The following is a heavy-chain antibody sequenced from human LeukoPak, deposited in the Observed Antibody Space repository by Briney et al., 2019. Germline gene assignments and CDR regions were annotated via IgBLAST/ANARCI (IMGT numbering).Heavy chain of an antibody. Sequence: PSETLSLTCTVSGGSISSGSYYWSWIRQPAGKGLEWIGRIYTSGSTNYNPSPKSRVTISVDTSKNQFSLKLSSVTAADTAVYYCARRTPIAARLNYYYYMDVWGKGTMVTVSS. CDR2: IYTSGST. CDR1: GGSISSGSYY. J-gene: IGHJ6*03. D-gene: IGHD6-6*01. CDR3: ARRTPIAARLNYYYYMDV. V-gene: IGHV4-61*02.